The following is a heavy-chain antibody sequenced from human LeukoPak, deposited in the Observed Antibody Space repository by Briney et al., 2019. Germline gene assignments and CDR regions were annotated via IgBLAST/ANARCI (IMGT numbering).Heavy chain of an antibody. D-gene: IGHD6-13*01. CDR1: GGSINSYY. V-gene: IGHV4-59*12. Sequence: SETLSLTCNVSGGSINSYYWTWIRQPPGKGLEWIGYIYHSGSTYYNPSLKSRVTISVDTSKNQFSLKLSSVTAADTAVYYCARGEAAAAADWYFDLWGRGTLVTVSS. CDR3: ARGEAAAAADWYFDL. CDR2: IYHSGST. J-gene: IGHJ2*01.